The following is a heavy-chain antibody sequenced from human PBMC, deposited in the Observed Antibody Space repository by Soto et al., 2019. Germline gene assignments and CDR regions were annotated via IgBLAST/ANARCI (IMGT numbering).Heavy chain of an antibody. Sequence: QVQLVQSGAEVKKPGSSVKVSCKASGGTFSSYTISWVRQAPGQGLEWMGRIIPILGIANYAQKFQGRVTITADKSTSTAYMELSSLRSEDTAGYYCARDPADGYSGYDSYFDYWGQGTLVTVSS. J-gene: IGHJ4*02. V-gene: IGHV1-69*08. CDR3: ARDPADGYSGYDSYFDY. CDR1: GGTFSSYT. CDR2: IIPILGIA. D-gene: IGHD5-12*01.